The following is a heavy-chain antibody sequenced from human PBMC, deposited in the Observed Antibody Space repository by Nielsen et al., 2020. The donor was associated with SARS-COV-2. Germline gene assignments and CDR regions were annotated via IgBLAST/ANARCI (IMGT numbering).Heavy chain of an antibody. J-gene: IGHJ4*02. D-gene: IGHD3-22*01. CDR2: ISWNSVSI. Sequence: SLKISCVGSGLTFDDYAMHWVRQAPGKGLEWVSGISWNSVSIDYADSVKGRFTISRDNAKNSLYLQMNSLRAEDTALYHCARVYYDSSGYLNYFDYWGQGTLVTVSS. CDR1: GLTFDDYA. CDR3: ARVYYDSSGYLNYFDY. V-gene: IGHV3-9*01.